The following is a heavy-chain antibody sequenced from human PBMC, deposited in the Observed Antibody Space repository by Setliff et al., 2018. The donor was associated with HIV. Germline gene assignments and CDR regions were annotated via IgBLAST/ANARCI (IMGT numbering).Heavy chain of an antibody. D-gene: IGHD3-22*01. V-gene: IGHV4-31*03. CDR2: IYYSGST. Sequence: PSETLSLTCTVSGASINSGGYYWSWVRQLPGKGLEWIGYIYYSGSTYYNPSLKSRVSISLDTSKNHYSLNLTSVTAADTAVYYCARASWDYYDSSLLGGSFDPWGQGTLVTVSS. CDR3: ARASWDYYDSSLLGGSFDP. CDR1: GASINSGGYY. J-gene: IGHJ5*02.